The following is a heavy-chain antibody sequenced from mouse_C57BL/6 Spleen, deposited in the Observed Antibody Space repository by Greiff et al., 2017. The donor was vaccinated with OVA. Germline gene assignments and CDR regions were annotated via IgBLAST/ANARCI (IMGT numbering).Heavy chain of an antibody. Sequence: EVMLVESGGGLVKPGGSLKLSCAASGFTFSSYAMSWVRQTPEKRLEWVATISDGGSYTYYPDNVKGRFTISRDNAKNNLYLQMSHLKSEDTAMYYCARALWDESGFAYWGQGTLVTVSA. CDR3: ARALWDESGFAY. CDR2: ISDGGSYT. D-gene: IGHD4-1*01. V-gene: IGHV5-4*03. J-gene: IGHJ3*01. CDR1: GFTFSSYA.